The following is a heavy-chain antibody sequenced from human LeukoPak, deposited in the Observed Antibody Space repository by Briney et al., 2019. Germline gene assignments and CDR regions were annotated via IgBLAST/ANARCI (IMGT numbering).Heavy chain of an antibody. V-gene: IGHV3-21*01. Sequence: GGSLRLSCAASGFIFSTYSMNWVRQAPGKGLEWVSSISTSSNYIYYADSVKGRFTISRDNSKTSLYLQMNSLRAEDTAVYYCARDRGYDFWSGYYNEYYYYMDVWGKGTTVTVSS. CDR2: ISTSSNYI. J-gene: IGHJ6*03. D-gene: IGHD3-3*01. CDR1: GFIFSTYS. CDR3: ARDRGYDFWSGYYNEYYYYMDV.